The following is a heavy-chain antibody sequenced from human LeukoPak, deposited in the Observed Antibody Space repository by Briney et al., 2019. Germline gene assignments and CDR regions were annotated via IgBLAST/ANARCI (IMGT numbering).Heavy chain of an antibody. V-gene: IGHV4-39*01. D-gene: IGHD6-13*01. CDR2: TSYSGDT. J-gene: IGHJ4*02. Sequence: SETLSLTCTVSGDSISSSNYYWGWIRQPPGKGLEWIGSTSYSGDTVYNPSLKSRIIISVDTSKNQFSLKLTSVTAADTAVYYCVRSLATSGMYWGQGTLVTVSS. CDR3: VRSLATSGMY. CDR1: GDSISSSNYY.